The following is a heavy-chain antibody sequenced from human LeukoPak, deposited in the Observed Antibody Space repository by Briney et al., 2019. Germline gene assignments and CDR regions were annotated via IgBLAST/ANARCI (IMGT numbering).Heavy chain of an antibody. CDR2: IKQDGSET. J-gene: IGHJ4*02. CDR3: VREGTTVALFDY. CDR1: GGSFTNYY. V-gene: IGHV3-7*01. Sequence: ETLSLTCAVYGGSFTNYYWSWIRQVPGKGLEWVANIKQDGSETYLDPVKGRFTISRDNAENSLYLQMNSLRVEDTAVYYCVREGTTVALFDYWGQGSLVTVSS. D-gene: IGHD6-19*01.